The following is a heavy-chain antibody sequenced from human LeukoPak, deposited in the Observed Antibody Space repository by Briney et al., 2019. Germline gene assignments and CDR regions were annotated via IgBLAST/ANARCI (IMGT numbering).Heavy chain of an antibody. D-gene: IGHD6-13*01. J-gene: IGHJ4*02. CDR2: ISYSGST. V-gene: IGHV4-59*01. CDR3: TRGQYSGSWSYYFDY. CDR1: GGAISSSY. Sequence: SETLSLTSTGPGGAISSSYCNWIRQPPAKGLHWIGFISYSGSTNYNPSLKSRVTISLDTSKNQFSLQLSSVTAADTAVYYCTRGQYSGSWSYYFDYWGQGTLVSASS.